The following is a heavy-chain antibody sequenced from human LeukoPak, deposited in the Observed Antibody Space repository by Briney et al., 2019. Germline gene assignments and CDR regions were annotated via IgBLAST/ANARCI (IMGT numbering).Heavy chain of an antibody. Sequence: GGSLRLSCAASGFTFSTYAMNWVRQAPGKGLEWVSTISGSGGSTYYANSVKGRFTISRDNSKNTLYLQMNSLRAEDTAVYYCAYGDYDCWGQGTLVTVSS. V-gene: IGHV3-23*01. CDR1: GFTFSTYA. CDR2: ISGSGGST. D-gene: IGHD4-17*01. J-gene: IGHJ4*02. CDR3: AYGDYDC.